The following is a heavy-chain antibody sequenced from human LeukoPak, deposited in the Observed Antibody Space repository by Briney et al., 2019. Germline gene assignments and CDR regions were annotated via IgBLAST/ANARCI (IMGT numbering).Heavy chain of an antibody. J-gene: IGHJ5*02. CDR1: GFSFSSYS. Sequence: PRGSLRLSCAASGFSFSSYSMNWVRQAPPTGKEWASYVSSRISTIYYADSVKGRFTISRINAKNSLYLQMNSLKGEDTAVYYCARLSMNPWGQGTLVTVSS. D-gene: IGHD2-8*01. CDR2: VSSRISTI. V-gene: IGHV3-48*01. CDR3: ARLSMNP.